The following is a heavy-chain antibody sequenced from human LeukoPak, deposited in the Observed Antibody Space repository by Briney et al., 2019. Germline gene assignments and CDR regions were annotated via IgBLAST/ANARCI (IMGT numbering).Heavy chain of an antibody. V-gene: IGHV1-18*01. J-gene: IGHJ3*02. D-gene: IGHD2-2*02. Sequence: ASVKVSCKASGYTFTSYGISWVRQAPGQGLEWMGWISAYNGNTNYAQKLQGRVTMTTDTSTSTAYMELRSLRSDDTAVYYCARDTEGYCSSTSCYRDDALDIWGQGTMVTASS. CDR1: GYTFTSYG. CDR3: ARDTEGYCSSTSCYRDDALDI. CDR2: ISAYNGNT.